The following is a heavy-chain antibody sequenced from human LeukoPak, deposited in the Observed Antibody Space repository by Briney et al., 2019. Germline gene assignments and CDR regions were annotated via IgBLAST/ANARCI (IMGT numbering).Heavy chain of an antibody. CDR2: ISYDGSNK. V-gene: IGHV3-30-3*01. CDR1: GFTFSSYA. CDR3: ARARDSSGWYGYYYYGMDV. J-gene: IGHJ6*02. D-gene: IGHD6-19*01. Sequence: GGSLRLSCAASGFTFSSYAMHWVRQAPGKGLEWVAVISYDGSNKYYADSVKGRFTISRDNSKNTLYLQMNSLRAEDTAVYYCARARDSSGWYGYYYYGMDVWGQGTTVTVSS.